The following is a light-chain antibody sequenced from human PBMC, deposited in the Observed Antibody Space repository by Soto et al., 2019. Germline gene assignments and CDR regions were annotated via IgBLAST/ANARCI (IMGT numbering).Light chain of an antibody. CDR3: SSFTSSSTVV. Sequence: QSVLTQPASVSGSPGQSITISCTGTSSDVGAYNYVSWYQQHPDKAPKLMIYDVSDRPSGISDRFSGSKSGNTASLTISGLRAEDEADFYCSSFTSSSTVVFGTGTKVTVL. CDR2: DVS. CDR1: SSDVGAYNY. V-gene: IGLV2-14*01. J-gene: IGLJ1*01.